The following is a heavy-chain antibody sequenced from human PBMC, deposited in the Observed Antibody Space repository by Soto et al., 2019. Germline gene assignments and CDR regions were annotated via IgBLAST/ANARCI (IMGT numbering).Heavy chain of an antibody. CDR2: IYHSGST. CDR1: SGSISSSNW. J-gene: IGHJ4*02. CDR3: ATSLLLDGVFDY. V-gene: IGHV4-4*02. D-gene: IGHD2-15*01. Sequence: PSETLSLTCAVSSGSISSSNWWSWVRQPPGKGLEWIGEIYHSGSTNYNPSLKSRVTLSVDKSKNQFSLKLSSVTAADTAVYYCATSLLLDGVFDYWGQGTLVTVSS.